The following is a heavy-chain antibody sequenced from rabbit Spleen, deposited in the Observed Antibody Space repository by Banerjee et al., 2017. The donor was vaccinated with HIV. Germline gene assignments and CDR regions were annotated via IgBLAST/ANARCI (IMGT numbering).Heavy chain of an antibody. J-gene: IGHJ6*01. Sequence: QSLEESGGDLVKPETSLTLTCTASGFTLSGYWMCWVRQAPGKGLEWIGCNYAGSGYTYYATWAKGRFTISKTSSTTVTLQMTSLTAADTATYFCARHNGGYDFWGQGTLVTVS. CDR1: GFTLSGYW. V-gene: IGHV1S40*01. D-gene: IGHD1-1*01. CDR2: NYAGSGYT. CDR3: ARHNGGYDF.